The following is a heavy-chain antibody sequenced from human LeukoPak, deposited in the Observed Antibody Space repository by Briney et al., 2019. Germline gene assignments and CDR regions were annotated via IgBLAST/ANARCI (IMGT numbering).Heavy chain of an antibody. CDR2: ISSSSSYI. D-gene: IGHD2-2*01. Sequence: PGGSLRLSCAASGFTFSSYSMNWVRQAPGKGLEWVSSISSSSSYIYYADSVKGRFTISRDNAKNSLYLQMNSLRAEDTAVYYCARDGDEYQLLPHDAFDIWGQGTMVTVSS. CDR3: ARDGDEYQLLPHDAFDI. CDR1: GFTFSSYS. J-gene: IGHJ3*02. V-gene: IGHV3-21*01.